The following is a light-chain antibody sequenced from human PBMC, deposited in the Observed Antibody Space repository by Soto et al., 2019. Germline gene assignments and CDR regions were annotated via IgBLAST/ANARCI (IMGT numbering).Light chain of an antibody. CDR3: QQYYGYPRT. J-gene: IGKJ1*01. Sequence: DIQMTQSPSTLSASVGYRFTITCRASQSISSWLAWYQQKPGKAPKLLIYTASSLQSGVPSRFSGSGSGTDFTLTISCLQSEDFATYYCQQYYGYPRTFGQGTKGDIK. CDR2: TAS. CDR1: QSISSW. V-gene: IGKV1-5*01.